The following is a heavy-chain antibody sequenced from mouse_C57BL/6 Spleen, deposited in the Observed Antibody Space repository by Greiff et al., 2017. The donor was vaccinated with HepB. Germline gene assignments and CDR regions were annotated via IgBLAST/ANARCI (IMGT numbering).Heavy chain of an antibody. J-gene: IGHJ2*01. V-gene: IGHV1-55*01. CDR2: IYPGSGST. Sequence: QVQLKQPGAELVKPGASVKMSCKASGYTFTSYWITWVKQRPGQGLEWIGDIYPGSGSTNYNEKFKSKATLTVDTSSSTAYMQLSSLTSEDSAVYYCARSRLKTYYFDYWGQGTTLTVSS. CDR1: GYTFTSYW. CDR3: ARSRLKTYYFDY. D-gene: IGHD2-2*01.